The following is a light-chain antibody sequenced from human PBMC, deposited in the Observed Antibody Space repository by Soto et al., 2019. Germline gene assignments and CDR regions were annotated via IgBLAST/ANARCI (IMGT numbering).Light chain of an antibody. CDR1: QNIGTW. V-gene: IGKV1-5*01. J-gene: IGKJ5*01. CDR3: QEYNSYPVS. CDR2: DAS. Sequence: DIQVTQSPATLSASVGARVTITCQARQNIGTWLAWYQQKPGKAPKLLIYDASTLESGVPSRFSGSGSGTEFTLTISSLQPEDVATYYCQEYNSYPVSFGQGTRL.